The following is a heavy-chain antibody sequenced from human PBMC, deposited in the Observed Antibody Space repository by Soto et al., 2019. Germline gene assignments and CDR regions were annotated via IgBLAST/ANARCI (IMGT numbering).Heavy chain of an antibody. CDR3: ARSSGGNFGIIIEGSNWFDP. CDR2: INPHGGST. Sequence: GASVKVSCKAPGDTFTSYYLNWVRQAPGQGLEWVGVINPHGGSTKYAQKFQGRVTMTRDTSRSTVYMELRRPRADDTAIYYCARSSGGNFGIIIEGSNWFDPWGQVTLVTVSS. D-gene: IGHD3-3*01. V-gene: IGHV1-46*01. CDR1: GDTFTSYY. J-gene: IGHJ5*02.